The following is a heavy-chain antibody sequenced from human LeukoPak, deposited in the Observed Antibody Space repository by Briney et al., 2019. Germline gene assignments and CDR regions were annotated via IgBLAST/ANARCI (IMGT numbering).Heavy chain of an antibody. V-gene: IGHV3-30*02. Sequence: GGSLRLSCAASGFTFSSYGMHWVRQAPGKGLEWVAFIRYDGSNKYYADSVKGRFTISRDNSKNTLYLQMNSLRAEDTAVYYAAGSGSFYDAFDIWGQGTMVTVSS. CDR2: IRYDGSNK. CDR1: GFTFSSYG. J-gene: IGHJ3*02. D-gene: IGHD1-26*01. CDR3: AGSGSFYDAFDI.